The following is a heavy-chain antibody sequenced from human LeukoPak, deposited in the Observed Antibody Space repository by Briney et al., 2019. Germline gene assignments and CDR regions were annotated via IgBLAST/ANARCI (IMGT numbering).Heavy chain of an antibody. CDR3: AKNRGGTWWDLIDY. D-gene: IGHD1-26*01. CDR2: VRADNGNT. CDR1: RRTFTNYG. V-gene: IGHV1-18*01. Sequence: ASVKVSCKPSRRTFTNYGVTWVRQAPGQGLQGMGWVRADNGNTNYAQKFQDRVTISIDTYTTTAFLELRSVTSDDTAVYYCAKNRGGTWWDLIDYWGQGTLVTVSS. J-gene: IGHJ4*02.